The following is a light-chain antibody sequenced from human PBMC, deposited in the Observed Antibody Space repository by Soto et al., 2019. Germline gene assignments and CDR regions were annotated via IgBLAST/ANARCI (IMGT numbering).Light chain of an antibody. Sequence: SVLTQPPSVSGAPGQRVTISCTGSSSNFGAGYDVHWYQQLPGTAPKLLIYANNNRPSGIPDRFSGSKSGTSASLAITGLQAEDEADYYCQSYDIHLSASLVFGGGTKLTVL. CDR2: ANN. J-gene: IGLJ2*01. V-gene: IGLV1-40*01. CDR3: QSYDIHLSASLV. CDR1: SSNFGAGYD.